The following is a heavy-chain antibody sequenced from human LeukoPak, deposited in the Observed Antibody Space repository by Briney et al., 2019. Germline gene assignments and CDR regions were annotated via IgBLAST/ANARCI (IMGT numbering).Heavy chain of an antibody. CDR1: GYTFTNYH. D-gene: IGHD6-25*01. CDR3: ARTTSFTASGYDY. V-gene: IGHV1-8*03. J-gene: IGHJ4*02. CDR2: MNPNNGDS. Sequence: ASVTVTFKASGYTFTNYHINWVRQATGQGLEWMGWMNPNNGDSGYAHEFTGSVTITRDPSISTSYMELRSLRSDDTAVYFCARTTSFTASGYDYWGQGTLIIVSS.